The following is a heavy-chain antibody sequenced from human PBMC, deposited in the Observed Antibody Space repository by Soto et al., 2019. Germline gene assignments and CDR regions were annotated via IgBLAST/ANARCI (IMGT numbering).Heavy chain of an antibody. J-gene: IGHJ4*02. CDR2: ISYDGSNT. Sequence: GGSMRLSCIASGFNFSSYGMHWVRQDTGKGLEWVAIISYDGSNTYYADSVKGRFTISRDNSKNTLYLQMNSLRAEDTSVYYCAKEGGLSGSYYISSSYYFDYWGQGTLVTVSS. CDR1: GFNFSSYG. D-gene: IGHD1-26*01. CDR3: AKEGGLSGSYYISSSYYFDY. V-gene: IGHV3-30*18.